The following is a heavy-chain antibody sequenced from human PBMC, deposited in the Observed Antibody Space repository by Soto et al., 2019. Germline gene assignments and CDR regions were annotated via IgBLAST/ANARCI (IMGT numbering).Heavy chain of an antibody. CDR3: ASSGEYCSGGSCYSPYYYYMDV. CDR2: INPSGGST. J-gene: IGHJ6*03. D-gene: IGHD2-15*01. CDR1: GYTFTSYY. Sequence: GASVKVSCKASGYTFTSYYMHWVRQAPGQGLEWMGIINPSGGSTSYAQKFQGRVTMTRDTSTSTVYMELSSLRSEDTAVYYCASSGEYCSGGSCYSPYYYYMDVWGKGTTVTVSS. V-gene: IGHV1-46*03.